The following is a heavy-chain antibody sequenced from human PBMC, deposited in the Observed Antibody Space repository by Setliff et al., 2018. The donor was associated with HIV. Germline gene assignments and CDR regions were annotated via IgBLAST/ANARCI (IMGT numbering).Heavy chain of an antibody. CDR1: GGSISCYY. D-gene: IGHD3-22*01. J-gene: IGHJ4*02. CDR3: ARGRPDDSVGFGY. CDR2: IYYSGST. V-gene: IGHV4-59*01. Sequence: SETLSLTCTVSGGSISCYYWSWIRQPPGKGLEWIGYIYYSGSTNYNPSLKSRVTISVDTSKNQFSLKLTSVTAADTAVYYCARGRPDDSVGFGYWGQGTLVTVSS.